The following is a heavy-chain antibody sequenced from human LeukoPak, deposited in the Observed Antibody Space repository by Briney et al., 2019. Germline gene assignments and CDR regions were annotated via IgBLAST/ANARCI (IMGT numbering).Heavy chain of an antibody. CDR3: ARDQGGANDAFDI. CDR1: GGSISGSSYY. D-gene: IGHD1-26*01. CDR2: IYYSGST. Sequence: SSETLSLTCSVSGGSISGSSYYWGWIRQPPGKGLEWIGYIYYSGSTNYNPSLKSRVTISVDTSKNQFSLKLSSVTAADTAVYYCARDQGGANDAFDIWGQGTMVTVSS. J-gene: IGHJ3*02. V-gene: IGHV4-61*01.